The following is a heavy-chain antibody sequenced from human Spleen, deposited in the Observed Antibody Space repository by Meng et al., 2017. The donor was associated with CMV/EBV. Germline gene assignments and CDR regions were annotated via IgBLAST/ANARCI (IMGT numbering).Heavy chain of an antibody. J-gene: IGHJ4*02. CDR1: GFTFTGYY. V-gene: IGHV1-2*02. CDR2: INPKSGDT. CDR3: ARDSIGYCGDIPCYYFDY. D-gene: IGHD2-21*01. Sequence: ASVKVSCKTSGFTFTGYYVHWVRQAPGKGPELMAWINPKSGDTNYAEKFQGRVTVTRDTSINTAYMELSSLRSDDTAVYFCARDSIGYCGDIPCYYFDYWGEGTVVTVSS.